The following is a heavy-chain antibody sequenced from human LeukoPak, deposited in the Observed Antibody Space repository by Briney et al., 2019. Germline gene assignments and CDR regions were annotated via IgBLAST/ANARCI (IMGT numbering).Heavy chain of an antibody. V-gene: IGHV4-34*01. J-gene: IGHJ4*02. CDR1: GGSFSGYY. CDR2: INHSGST. CDR3: ARGDGSGSYSYFDY. D-gene: IGHD3-10*01. Sequence: PSETLSLTCAVYGGSFSGYYWGWIRQPPGKGLEWIGEINHSGSTNYNPSLKSRVTISVDTSKNQFSLKLSSVTAADTAVYYCARGDGSGSYSYFDYWGQGTLVTVSS.